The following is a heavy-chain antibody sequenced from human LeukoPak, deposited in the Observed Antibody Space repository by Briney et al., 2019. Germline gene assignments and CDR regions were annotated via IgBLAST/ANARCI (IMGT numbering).Heavy chain of an antibody. CDR2: IYSSGSN. CDR1: GGSISSGSYY. J-gene: IGHJ4*02. CDR3: ARPAHGS. Sequence: SQTLSLTCTVSGGSISSGSYYWSWNRQPAGKGLEWIGRIYSSGSNNHNPSLKSRVTIALDTSKNQCSLKLRSVTAADTAVYYCARPAHGSWGQGTLVTVSS. D-gene: IGHD1-26*01. V-gene: IGHV4-61*02.